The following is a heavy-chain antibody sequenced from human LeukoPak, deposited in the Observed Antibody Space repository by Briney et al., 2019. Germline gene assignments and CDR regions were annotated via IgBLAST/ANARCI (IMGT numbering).Heavy chain of an antibody. J-gene: IGHJ4*02. CDR1: GYTFTDFY. CDR3: ARVHCSSTSCYPRFDY. CDR2: INPNSGGT. Sequence: ASVKVSCKASGYTFTDFYMHWVRQAPGQGLEWMGWINPNSGGTNYAQKFQGRVTMTRDTSISTAYMELSRLRSDDTAVYYCARVHCSSTSCYPRFDYWGQGTLVTVSS. D-gene: IGHD2-2*01. V-gene: IGHV1-2*02.